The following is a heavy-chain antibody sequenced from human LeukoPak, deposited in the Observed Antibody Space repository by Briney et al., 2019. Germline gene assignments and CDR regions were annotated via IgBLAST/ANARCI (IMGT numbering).Heavy chain of an antibody. CDR3: ARGKYYFDY. Sequence: GGSLRLSCAASGFTFSDYNMRWIRQAPGKGLEWVSSISRSGSTKYYADSVKGRFTISRDNAKNSLFLQMNSLRAEDTAVYYCARGKYYFDYWGQGTLVTVSS. J-gene: IGHJ4*02. CDR1: GFTFSDYN. V-gene: IGHV3-11*01. CDR2: ISRSGSTK.